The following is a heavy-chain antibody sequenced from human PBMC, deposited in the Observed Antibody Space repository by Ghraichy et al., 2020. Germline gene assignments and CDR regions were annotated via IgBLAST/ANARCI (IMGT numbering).Heavy chain of an antibody. CDR2: IITGDSST. J-gene: IGHJ1*01. V-gene: IGHV3-21*01. Sequence: GESLNISCAASGFTFTDYAMSWVRQAPGKGLEWVSTIITGDSSTYYADSVTGRFTISRDNAKNSLYLQMNSLRAEDTAVYYCARAPGYFQHWGQGTLVTVSS. CDR3: ARAPGYFQH. CDR1: GFTFTDYA.